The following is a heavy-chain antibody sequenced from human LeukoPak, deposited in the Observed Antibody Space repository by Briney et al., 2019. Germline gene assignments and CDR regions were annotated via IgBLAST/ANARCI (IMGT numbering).Heavy chain of an antibody. CDR3: ARDNCSSTSCRKKFDN. Sequence: SETLSLTCTVSSGSVSSRGFYWGWIRQPPGKGLEWIGTIYYSGSTYYNPSPKSRVTISVDTSKNQFSLKLSSVTAADTAVYYCARDNCSSTSCRKKFDNWGQGTLVTVSS. J-gene: IGHJ4*02. CDR2: IYYSGST. D-gene: IGHD2-2*01. V-gene: IGHV4-39*07. CDR1: SGSVSSRGFY.